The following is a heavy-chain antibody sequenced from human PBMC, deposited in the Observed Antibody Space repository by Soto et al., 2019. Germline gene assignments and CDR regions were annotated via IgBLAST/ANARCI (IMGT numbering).Heavy chain of an antibody. V-gene: IGHV4-30-2*01. CDR3: ARVGGHGPSATYARYFDY. D-gene: IGHD1-26*01. CDR1: GGSISSGGYS. Sequence: QVQLQESGSGLVKPSQTLSLTCAVSGGSISSGGYSWSWIRQPPGKGLEWIGHIYQSGHTYYNPSLKSRVTISVHNSNNHFSLSLSSVTAADTAVYYCARVGGHGPSATYARYFDYWGQGTLVPVSP. J-gene: IGHJ4*02. CDR2: IYQSGHT.